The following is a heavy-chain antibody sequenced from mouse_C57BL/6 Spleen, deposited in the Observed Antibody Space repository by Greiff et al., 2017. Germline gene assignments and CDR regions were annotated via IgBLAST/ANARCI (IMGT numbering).Heavy chain of an antibody. V-gene: IGHV5-9-1*02. J-gene: IGHJ4*01. D-gene: IGHD1-1*01. Sequence: EVQLVESGAGLVKPGGSLKLSCAASGFTFSSYAMSWVRQTPEKRLEWVAYISSGGDYIYYADTVKGRFTISRDNARNTLYLQMSSLNSEDTALYYYTRDYYGSSYHAMDYWGQGTSVTVSS. CDR3: TRDYYGSSYHAMDY. CDR2: ISSGGDYI. CDR1: GFTFSSYA.